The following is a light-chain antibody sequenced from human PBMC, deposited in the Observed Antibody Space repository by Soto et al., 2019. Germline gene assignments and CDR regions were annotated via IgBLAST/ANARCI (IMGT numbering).Light chain of an antibody. Sequence: IQLTQSPTTLPASVGDRVTLTCRASESISNWLAWYQQRPGTAPKVLIYHASILETAVPSRFSGNGSGTEFTLTISSLQPGDFATYYCQQYRTYSFGQGSRVEIK. V-gene: IGKV1-5*01. CDR1: ESISNW. CDR2: HAS. J-gene: IGKJ1*01. CDR3: QQYRTYS.